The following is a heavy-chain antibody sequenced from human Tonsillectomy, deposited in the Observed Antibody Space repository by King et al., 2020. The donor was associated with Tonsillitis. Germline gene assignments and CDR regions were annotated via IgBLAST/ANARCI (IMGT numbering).Heavy chain of an antibody. CDR3: ARGWELRN. V-gene: IGHV3-48*03. Sequence: VQLVESGGGLVQPGGSLRLSCAASGFTFTNYEMNWVRQAPGKGLEWVSYITGGGSTTHYADSVKGRFTISRDNAKNSLYLLLNSLRAEDTAVYYCARGWELRNWGQGTLVTVSS. J-gene: IGHJ4*02. CDR1: GFTFTNYE. CDR2: ITGGGSTT. D-gene: IGHD1-26*01.